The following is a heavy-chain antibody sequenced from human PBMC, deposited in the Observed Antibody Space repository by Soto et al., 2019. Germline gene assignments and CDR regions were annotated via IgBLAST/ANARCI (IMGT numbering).Heavy chain of an antibody. CDR1: GFNVSSNS. Sequence: GGSLRLSCAASGFNVSSNSMNWVRQAPGKGLEWLSLIHSDANTKYANSVKGRFTISRDSSENKFYLQMNSLRAEDTAVYYCARHAWLESWGQGTLVTVSS. V-gene: IGHV3-53*01. CDR3: ARHAWLES. CDR2: IHSDANT. J-gene: IGHJ5*01.